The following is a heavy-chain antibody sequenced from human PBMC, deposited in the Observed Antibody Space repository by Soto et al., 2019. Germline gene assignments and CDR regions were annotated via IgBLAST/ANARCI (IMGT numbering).Heavy chain of an antibody. CDR1: GFTLSRYA. J-gene: IGHJ4*02. CDR3: VRAVTGSTLDY. V-gene: IGHV3-30*15. D-gene: IGHD2-21*02. Sequence: GPLRLSGAAAGFTLSRYAMHWVRQTPGKGLEWLALISYDAEHEYYADSVKGRFTISRDNSKNTLFLQMSSLKTEDTAVYYCVRAVTGSTLDYWGQGTLVTVSS. CDR2: ISYDAEHE.